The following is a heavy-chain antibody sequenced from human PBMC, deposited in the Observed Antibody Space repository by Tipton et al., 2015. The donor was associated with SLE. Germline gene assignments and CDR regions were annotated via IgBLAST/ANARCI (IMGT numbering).Heavy chain of an antibody. V-gene: IGHV4-4*07. CDR2: IYATGST. CDR3: AITMVVGPFDY. J-gene: IGHJ4*02. D-gene: IGHD3-22*01. Sequence: TLSLTCTVSGGSMSSYYWNWIRQPAGKGLEWIGRIYATGSTSYNPSLNNRVAMSLDTSKKQFSLKLTSVTAADTAVYYCAITMVVGPFDYWGQGTLVAISS. CDR1: GGSMSSYY.